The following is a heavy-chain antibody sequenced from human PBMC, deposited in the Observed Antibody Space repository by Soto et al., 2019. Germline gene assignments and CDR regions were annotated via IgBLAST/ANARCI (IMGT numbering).Heavy chain of an antibody. D-gene: IGHD3-10*01. CDR3: ARDWKFGEDYAFDI. CDR2: IWYDGSNK. CDR1: GFTFSNYA. Sequence: QVQLVESGGGVVQPGRSLRLSCAASGFTFSNYAMYWVRQAPGKGLEWVAVIWYDGSNKYYADSVKGRFTISRDNSKNSLFVQMNNLRDEDRAVYYCARDWKFGEDYAFDIWGQGTMVTVSS. J-gene: IGHJ3*02. V-gene: IGHV3-33*01.